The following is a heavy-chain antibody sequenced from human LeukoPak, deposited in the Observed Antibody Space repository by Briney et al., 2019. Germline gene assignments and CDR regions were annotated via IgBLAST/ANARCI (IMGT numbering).Heavy chain of an antibody. CDR1: GGSISSGGYY. V-gene: IGHV4-61*08. Sequence: SETLSLTCTVSGGSISSGGYYWSWIRQPPGKGLEWIGYIYYSGSTNYNPSLKSRVTISVDTSKNQFSLKLSSVTAADTAVYYCARAYDLGEYYYYYYMDVWGKGTTVTVSS. CDR2: IYYSGST. CDR3: ARAYDLGEYYYYYYMDV. D-gene: IGHD3-3*01. J-gene: IGHJ6*03.